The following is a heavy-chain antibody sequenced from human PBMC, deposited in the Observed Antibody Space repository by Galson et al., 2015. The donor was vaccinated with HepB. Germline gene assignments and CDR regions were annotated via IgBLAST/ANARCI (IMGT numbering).Heavy chain of an antibody. V-gene: IGHV3-30*14. CDR1: GFTFSSYA. CDR3: ARENKREPADY. Sequence: SLRLSCAASGFTFSSYAMHWVRQAPGKGLEWVAVISYDGSNKYYADSVKGRFTISRDNSKNTLYLQMNSLRAEDTAVYYRARENKREPADYWGQGTLVTVSS. D-gene: IGHD1-14*01. J-gene: IGHJ4*02. CDR2: ISYDGSNK.